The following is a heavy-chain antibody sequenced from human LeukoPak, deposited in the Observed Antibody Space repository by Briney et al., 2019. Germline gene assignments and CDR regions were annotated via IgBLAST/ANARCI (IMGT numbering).Heavy chain of an antibody. V-gene: IGHV3-48*01. CDR3: ARYPPEPRHWYFDL. J-gene: IGHJ2*01. CDR1: GFTFNTYS. Sequence: RSGGSLRLSCAASGFTFNTYSMNWVRQAPGKGLEWISYINTVSTSIYYADSVKGRFTISRDNAKNLLYLQMSSLRVEDTAVYFCARYPPEPRHWYFDLWGRGTLVTVSS. CDR2: INTVSTSI.